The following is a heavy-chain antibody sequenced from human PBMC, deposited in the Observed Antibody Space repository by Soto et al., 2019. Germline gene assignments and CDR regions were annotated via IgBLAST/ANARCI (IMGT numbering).Heavy chain of an antibody. D-gene: IGHD2-8*02. CDR2: ISPHGSEE. V-gene: IGHV3-7*04. Sequence: EVQLVESGGGLVQPGGSLRLSCAASGFTFSDYWMTWVRQAPGKGLEGVANISPHGSEEYYVDSVKGRFTISRDTAQNSVFLQMNSLRGEDTALYYCTRDLNHDTGPWGQGTQVTVSS. J-gene: IGHJ5*02. CDR3: TRDLNHDTGP. CDR1: GFTFSDYW.